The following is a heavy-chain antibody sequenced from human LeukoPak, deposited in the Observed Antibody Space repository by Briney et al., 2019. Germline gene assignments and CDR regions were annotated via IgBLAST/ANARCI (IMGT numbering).Heavy chain of an antibody. CDR1: GFTFSSYS. J-gene: IGHJ4*02. CDR3: ARAHSGSSLFDY. V-gene: IGHV3-21*01. Sequence: GGSLRLSCAASGFTFSSYSMNWVRQAPGKGLEWVSSISSSSSHIYYADSVKGRFTISRDNAKNSLYLQMNSLRAEDTAVYYCARAHSGSSLFDYWGQGTLVTVSS. D-gene: IGHD1-26*01. CDR2: ISSSSSHI.